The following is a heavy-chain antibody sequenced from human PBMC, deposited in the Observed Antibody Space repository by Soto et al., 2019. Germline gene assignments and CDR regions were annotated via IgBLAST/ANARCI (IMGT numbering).Heavy chain of an antibody. Sequence: PSETLSLTCSVSGDSISSYYWSWIRQPPGKGLEWIGYIYYSGSTNYNPSFKSRVTISVDTPKNQFSLKLTSVTAADTAVYYCARGVATIGPWGQRTLVTVSS. CDR2: IYYSGST. CDR3: ARGVATIGP. CDR1: GDSISSYY. V-gene: IGHV4-59*01. J-gene: IGHJ5*02. D-gene: IGHD5-12*01.